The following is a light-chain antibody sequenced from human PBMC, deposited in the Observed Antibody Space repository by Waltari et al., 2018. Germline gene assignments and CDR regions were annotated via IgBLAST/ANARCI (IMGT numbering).Light chain of an antibody. V-gene: IGKV1-27*01. CDR2: AAS. J-gene: IGKJ4*01. Sequence: DIQMTQSPSSLAASVGDRVSITCRASQGISNYLVWYQQKPGKVPKLLIDAASTLQSGVPPRFSGSGSGTDFTLTISSLQPADVATYYCQEYNSAPLTFGGGTKVELK. CDR1: QGISNY. CDR3: QEYNSAPLT.